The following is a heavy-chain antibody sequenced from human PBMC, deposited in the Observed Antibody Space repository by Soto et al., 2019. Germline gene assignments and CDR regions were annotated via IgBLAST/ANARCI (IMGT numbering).Heavy chain of an antibody. CDR3: AKGTYYAFWSAYRHHYFDY. CDR2: FSDSGGST. V-gene: IGHV3-23*01. Sequence: GGSLRLSCAASGFTFSTYAMSWVRQAPGKGLEWVSGFSDSGGSTYYADSVKGRFTISRDDSKNTLYLQMHTLSADDTAVYYCAKGTYYAFWSAYRHHYFDYWGQGTLVTVSS. J-gene: IGHJ4*02. CDR1: GFTFSTYA. D-gene: IGHD3-3*01.